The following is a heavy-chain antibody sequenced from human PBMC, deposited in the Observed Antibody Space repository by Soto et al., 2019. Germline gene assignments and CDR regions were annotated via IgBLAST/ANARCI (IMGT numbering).Heavy chain of an antibody. CDR2: MNPYSGDT. Sequence: QVQLVQSGAEVRKPGASVKVSCKASGYTFTNFHFNWVRQATGQGLEWIGWMNPYSGDTGYAQNFQGRVTMTRYTSINTAYMEMTSLTSDDTAVYYCAIGSPGPVDYWGQGTPVTVSS. CDR3: AIGSPGPVDY. CDR1: GYTFTNFH. D-gene: IGHD3-10*01. V-gene: IGHV1-8*02. J-gene: IGHJ4*02.